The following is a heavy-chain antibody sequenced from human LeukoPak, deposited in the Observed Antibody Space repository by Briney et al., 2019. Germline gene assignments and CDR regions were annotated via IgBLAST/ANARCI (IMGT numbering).Heavy chain of an antibody. J-gene: IGHJ4*02. D-gene: IGHD2-15*01. Sequence: GESLKISCKGSGYSFTSYWIGWVRQMPGKGLEWMGIIYPGDSDTRYSPSFQGQVTISADKSISTAYVQWSSLKASDTAMYYCARLRYCSGGTCYADYWGQGTLVTVSS. CDR3: ARLRYCSGGTCYADY. V-gene: IGHV5-51*01. CDR2: IYPGDSDT. CDR1: GYSFTSYW.